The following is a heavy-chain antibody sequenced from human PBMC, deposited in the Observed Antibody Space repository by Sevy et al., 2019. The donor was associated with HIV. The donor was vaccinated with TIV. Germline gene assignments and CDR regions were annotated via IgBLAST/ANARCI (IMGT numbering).Heavy chain of an antibody. J-gene: IGHJ4*02. CDR2: ISYDGSNK. V-gene: IGHV3-30-3*01. CDR3: ARDRGPQRLKYFFDY. D-gene: IGHD6-25*01. CDR1: GFTFSSYA. Sequence: GGSLRLSCAASGFTFSSYAMHWVRQAPGKGLEWVAVISYDGSNKYYADSVKGRFTISRDNSKNTLYLQMNSLRAEDTAVYYCARDRGPQRLKYFFDYWGQRTLVTVSS.